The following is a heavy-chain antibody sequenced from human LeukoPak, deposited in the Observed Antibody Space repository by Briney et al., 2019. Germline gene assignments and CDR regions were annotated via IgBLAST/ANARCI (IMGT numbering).Heavy chain of an antibody. Sequence: SETLSLTCTVSGGSISSYYWSWIRQPPGKGLEWIGYIYYSGSTNYNPSLKSRVTISVDTSKNQFSLKLSSVTAADPAVYYCARQRTSFGEYNFDYWGQGTLVTVSS. D-gene: IGHD3-10*01. CDR2: IYYSGST. V-gene: IGHV4-59*08. CDR3: ARQRTSFGEYNFDY. CDR1: GGSISSYY. J-gene: IGHJ4*02.